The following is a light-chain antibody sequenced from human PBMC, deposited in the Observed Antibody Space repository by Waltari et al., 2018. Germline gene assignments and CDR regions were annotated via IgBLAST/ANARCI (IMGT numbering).Light chain of an antibody. CDR3: QQYYRRRK. CDR2: WAS. Sequence: DIVLTHSSDSLAVSLGERATINWKTSQSVLYNSNDKNYLTWYQQKPGQPPTLLIYWASSRHSGFPDRFSGSGSETDFTLSISSLQAVDDAVYYWQQYYRRRKLGQGTKVEIK. CDR1: QSVLYNSNDKNY. J-gene: IGKJ1*01. V-gene: IGKV4-1*01.